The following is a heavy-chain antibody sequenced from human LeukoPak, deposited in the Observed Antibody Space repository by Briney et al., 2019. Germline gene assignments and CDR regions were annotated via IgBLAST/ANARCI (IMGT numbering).Heavy chain of an antibody. V-gene: IGHV3-23*01. D-gene: IGHD5-12*01. CDR3: AKDRRMVATSSYFDY. CDR2: ISGSGGST. CDR1: GFTISTYY. Sequence: GGSLRLSCAASGFTISTYYMSWVRQAPGKGLEWVSAISGSGGSTYYADSVKGRFTISRDNSKNTLYLQMNSLRAEDTAVYYCAKDRRMVATSSYFDYWGQGTLVTVSS. J-gene: IGHJ4*02.